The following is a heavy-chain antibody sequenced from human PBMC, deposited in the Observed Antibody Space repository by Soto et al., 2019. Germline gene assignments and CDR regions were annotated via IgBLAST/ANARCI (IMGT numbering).Heavy chain of an antibody. CDR1: VGSISSGGYS. CDR2: IYHSWST. J-gene: IGHJ4*02. Sequence: PSETLSLTCAVSVGSISSGGYSLSWIRQPPGKGLEWIGYIYHSWSTYYNPSLKSRVTISVDRSKNQFSLKLSSVTAADTAVYYCARGPGYYYDSSGYYYFEYWGQGTMVTVSS. D-gene: IGHD3-22*01. CDR3: ARGPGYYYDSSGYYYFEY. V-gene: IGHV4-30-2*01.